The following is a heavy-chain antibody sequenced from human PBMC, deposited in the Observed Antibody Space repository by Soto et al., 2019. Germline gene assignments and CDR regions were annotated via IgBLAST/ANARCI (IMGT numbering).Heavy chain of an antibody. Sequence: SVKVSCKASGYTFTSYDINWVRQATGQGLEWMGWMNPNSGNTGYAQKFQGRVTMTRNTSISTAYMELSSLRSEDTAVYYCARVGGRYYYYYMDVWGKGTTVTVSS. V-gene: IGHV1-8*01. CDR3: ARVGGRYYYYYMDV. D-gene: IGHD6-25*01. CDR1: GYTFTSYD. CDR2: MNPNSGNT. J-gene: IGHJ6*03.